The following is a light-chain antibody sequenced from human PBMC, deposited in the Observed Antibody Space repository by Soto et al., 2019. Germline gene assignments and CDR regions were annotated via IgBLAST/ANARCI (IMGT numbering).Light chain of an antibody. CDR1: SGSVSTSYY. V-gene: IGLV8-61*01. CDR3: VLYMGSGICV. J-gene: IGLJ3*02. CDR2: STN. Sequence: QAVVTQEPSFSVSPGGTVTLTCGLSSGSVSTSYYPSWYQQTPGQAPRTLIYSTNTRSSGVPDRFSGSILGYKAALTITGAQADDESDYYCVLYMGSGICVFGGGTKLTVL.